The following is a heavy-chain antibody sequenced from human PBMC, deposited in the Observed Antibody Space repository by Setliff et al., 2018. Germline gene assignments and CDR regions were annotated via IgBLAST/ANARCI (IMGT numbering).Heavy chain of an antibody. D-gene: IGHD6-13*01. Sequence: PGGSLRLSCAASGFTFSSYAMSWVRQAPGKGLEWVSAISGSGGSTYYADSVKGRFTISRDNSKSTLYLQMNSLRAEDTAVYYCTTGGSSWYARFDYWGQGSLVTVSS. CDR1: GFTFSSYA. J-gene: IGHJ4*02. CDR2: ISGSGGST. CDR3: TTGGSSWYARFDY. V-gene: IGHV3-23*01.